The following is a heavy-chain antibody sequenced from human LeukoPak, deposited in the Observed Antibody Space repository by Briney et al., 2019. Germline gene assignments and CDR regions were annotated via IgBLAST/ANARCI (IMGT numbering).Heavy chain of an antibody. CDR2: MNPNSGNT. CDR3: ARGLPKTRIQLWLKGRWFDP. D-gene: IGHD5-18*01. CDR1: GYTFTSYD. Sequence: SSVKVSCKASGYTFTSYDINWVRQATGQGLEWMGWMNPNSGNTGYAQKFQGRVTMTRNTSISTAYMELSSLRSEDTAVYYCARGLPKTRIQLWLKGRWFDPWGQGTLVTVSS. J-gene: IGHJ5*02. V-gene: IGHV1-8*01.